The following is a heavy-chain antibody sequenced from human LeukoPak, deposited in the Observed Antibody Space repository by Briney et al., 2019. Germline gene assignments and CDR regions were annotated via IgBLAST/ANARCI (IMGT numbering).Heavy chain of an antibody. CDR3: ARPHYDSSGYEFDY. D-gene: IGHD3-22*01. CDR2: IYPGDSDT. CDR1: GYSFSTYW. V-gene: IGHV5-51*01. J-gene: IGHJ4*02. Sequence: GESLKISCKGSGYSFSTYWIGWVRQVPGKGLEWMGIIYPGDSDTRYSPSFQGQVTISADKSISTAYLQWSSLKASDTAMYYCARPHYDSSGYEFDYWGQGTLVTVSS.